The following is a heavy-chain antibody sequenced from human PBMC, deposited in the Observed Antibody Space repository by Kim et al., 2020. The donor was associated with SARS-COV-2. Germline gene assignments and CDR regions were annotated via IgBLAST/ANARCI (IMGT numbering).Heavy chain of an antibody. CDR2: ISYDGSNK. CDR3: ARAISPN. D-gene: IGHD2-2*02. Sequence: GGSLRLSCAASGFTFSSYAMHWVRQAPGKGLEWVAVISYDGSNKYYADSVKGRFTISRDNSKNTLYLQMNSLRAEDTAVYYCARAISPNWGQGTLVTVSS. V-gene: IGHV3-30-3*01. J-gene: IGHJ4*02. CDR1: GFTFSSYA.